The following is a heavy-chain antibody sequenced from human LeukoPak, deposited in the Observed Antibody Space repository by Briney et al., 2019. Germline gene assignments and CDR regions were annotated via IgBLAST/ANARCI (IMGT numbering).Heavy chain of an antibody. V-gene: IGHV1-46*01. Sequence: GASVKVSCKTSGYNFTNYYMHWVRQAPGHGREWMGIMNPSGDTTTYAEKFQGRVTMTRDTSTNTVYMELSSLRSEDTAVYYCARGGALRYFEWFSAYWGQGTLVTVSS. CDR3: ARGGALRYFEWFSAY. D-gene: IGHD3-9*01. CDR2: MNPSGDTT. CDR1: GYNFTNYY. J-gene: IGHJ4*02.